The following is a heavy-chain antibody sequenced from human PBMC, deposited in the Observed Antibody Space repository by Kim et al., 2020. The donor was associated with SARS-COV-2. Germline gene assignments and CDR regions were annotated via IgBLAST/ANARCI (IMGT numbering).Heavy chain of an antibody. Sequence: GGSLRLSCAASGFTFSSYGMHWVRQAPGKGLEWVAVISYDGSNKYYADSVKGRFTISRDNSKNTLYLQMNSLRAEDTAVYYCAKDYMVRGVRLLHTDYWGQGTLVTVSS. V-gene: IGHV3-30*18. D-gene: IGHD3-10*01. CDR2: ISYDGSNK. J-gene: IGHJ4*02. CDR3: AKDYMVRGVRLLHTDY. CDR1: GFTFSSYG.